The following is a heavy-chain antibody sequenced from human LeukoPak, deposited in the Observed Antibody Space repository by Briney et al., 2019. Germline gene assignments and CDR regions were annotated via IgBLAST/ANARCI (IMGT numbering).Heavy chain of an antibody. CDR3: ARELKTRRWLQLGDAFDI. J-gene: IGHJ3*02. D-gene: IGHD5-24*01. CDR2: ISYDGSNN. CDR1: GFTFSSYA. Sequence: PGGSLRLSCAASGFTFSSYAMHWVRQAPGKGLEWVAVISYDGSNNYYADSVKGRFTISRDNSKNTLYLQMNSLRAEDTAVYYCARELKTRRWLQLGDAFDIWGQGTMVTVSS. V-gene: IGHV3-30*04.